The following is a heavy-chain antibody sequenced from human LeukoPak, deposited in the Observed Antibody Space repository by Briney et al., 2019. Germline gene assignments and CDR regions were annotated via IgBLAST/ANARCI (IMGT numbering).Heavy chain of an antibody. CDR1: GFTFSSYE. Sequence: GGSLRLSCAASGFTFSSYEMNWVRQAPGKGLEWVSYISSSGSTIYYADSVKGRFTISRDNSKNTLYLQMNSLRAEDTAVYYCAKELLGVFYYDSSGYSPFDYWGQGTLVTVSS. V-gene: IGHV3-48*03. CDR3: AKELLGVFYYDSSGYSPFDY. CDR2: ISSSGSTI. D-gene: IGHD3-22*01. J-gene: IGHJ4*02.